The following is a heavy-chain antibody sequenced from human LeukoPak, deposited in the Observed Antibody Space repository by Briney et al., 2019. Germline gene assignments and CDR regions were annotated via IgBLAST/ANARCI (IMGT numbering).Heavy chain of an antibody. Sequence: SETLSLTCTVSGGSISSGDYYWSWIRQPPGKGLEWIGYIYYSGSTYYNPSPKSRVTISVDTSKNQFSLKLSSVTAADTAVYYCARVRRHFRTRSHFDYWGQGTLVTVSS. D-gene: IGHD2-2*01. V-gene: IGHV4-30-4*01. J-gene: IGHJ4*02. CDR3: ARVRRHFRTRSHFDY. CDR1: GGSISSGDYY. CDR2: IYYSGST.